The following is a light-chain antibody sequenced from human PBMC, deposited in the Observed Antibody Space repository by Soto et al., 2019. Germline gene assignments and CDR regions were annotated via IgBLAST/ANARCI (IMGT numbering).Light chain of an antibody. V-gene: IGKV3-20*01. J-gene: IGKJ2*01. Sequence: EIVLTQSPGTLSLSPGERATLSCRASQSVSSSYLAWYQQKPGQAPRLLIYGASSRATDIPDRFSGSGSGTDFTLTISSLEPEDFAVYYCQQYGGSPVYTFVQGTKLEIK. CDR1: QSVSSSY. CDR3: QQYGGSPVYT. CDR2: GAS.